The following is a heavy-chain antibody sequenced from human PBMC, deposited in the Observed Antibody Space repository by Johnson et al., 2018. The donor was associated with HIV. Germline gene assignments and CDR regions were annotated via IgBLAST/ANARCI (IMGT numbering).Heavy chain of an antibody. V-gene: IGHV3-NL1*01. CDR1: GFTFSSYA. D-gene: IGHD6-13*01. CDR2: ISGSGDTA. CDR3: AREPSIAAAGGDGAVDI. J-gene: IGHJ3*02. Sequence: QVQLVESGGGVVQPGRSLRLSCAASGFTFSSYALQWVRQAPGKGLEWVSAISGSGDTAYYADSVKGRFTISRDNSKNTLYLQMNSLRAEDTAVYYCAREPSIAAAGGDGAVDIWGRGTMVTVSS.